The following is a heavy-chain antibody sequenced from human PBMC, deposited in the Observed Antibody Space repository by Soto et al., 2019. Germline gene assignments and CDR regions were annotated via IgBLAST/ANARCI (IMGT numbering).Heavy chain of an antibody. D-gene: IGHD5-18*01. Sequence: LVKVSCKASGYTFTSYAMHWVRQAPGQRLEWMGWINAGNGNTKYSQKFQGRVTITRDTSASTAYMELSSLRSEDTAVYYCASRGYSYGYQDYWGQGTLVTVSS. CDR1: GYTFTSYA. J-gene: IGHJ4*02. CDR2: INAGNGNT. V-gene: IGHV1-3*01. CDR3: ASRGYSYGYQDY.